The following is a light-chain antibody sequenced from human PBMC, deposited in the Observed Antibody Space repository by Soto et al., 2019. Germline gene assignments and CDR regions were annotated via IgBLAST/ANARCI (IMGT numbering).Light chain of an antibody. CDR2: DAS. J-gene: IGKJ5*01. Sequence: ENVFTQSPGTLPLSPGERATLSCRASQSVSSYLAWYQQKPGQAPPLXXYDASNRATGIPARFSGSVSGTDYTLPISSLETEDFATYDGQQANSFPSITFGQGTRLEIK. CDR1: QSVSSY. CDR3: QQANSFPSIT. V-gene: IGKV3-11*01.